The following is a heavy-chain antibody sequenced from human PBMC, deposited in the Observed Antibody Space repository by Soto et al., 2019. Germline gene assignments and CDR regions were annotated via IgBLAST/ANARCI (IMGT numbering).Heavy chain of an antibody. V-gene: IGHV3-30*18. CDR2: ISYDGILK. J-gene: IGHJ6*02. Sequence: QVHLVESGGGVVQPGRSLRLSCAVSGFTFSAFGMHWVRQAPGKGLEWVAIISYDGILKYYADSVKGRFTISRDTSKGALYLQMNSLTPEDTAVHYCAKDFKVSGGHYGSLNYYYGMDVWGQGTTVTVSS. CDR1: GFTFSAFG. D-gene: IGHD3-10*01. CDR3: AKDFKVSGGHYGSLNYYYGMDV.